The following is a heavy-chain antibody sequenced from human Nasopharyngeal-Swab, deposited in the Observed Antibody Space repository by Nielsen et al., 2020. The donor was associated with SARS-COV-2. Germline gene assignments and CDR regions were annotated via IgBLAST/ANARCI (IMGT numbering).Heavy chain of an antibody. D-gene: IGHD6-13*01. Sequence: WIRQLPGKGLEWIGEINHSGSTNYNPSLKSRVTISVDTSKNQFSLKLGSVTAADTAVYYCARSIAAAGNFPRIRVFPDVWGKGTTVTVSS. CDR3: ARSIAAAGNFPRIRVFPDV. J-gene: IGHJ6*04. CDR2: INHSGST. V-gene: IGHV4-34*01.